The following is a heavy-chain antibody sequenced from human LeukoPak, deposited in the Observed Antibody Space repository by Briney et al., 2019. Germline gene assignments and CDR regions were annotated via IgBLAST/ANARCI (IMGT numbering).Heavy chain of an antibody. J-gene: IGHJ6*02. Sequence: GGSLRLSCAASGFTVSSDYMSWVRQAPGKGLEWVSVIYSGGSTYYADSVKGRFTISRDNSKNTLYLQMKSLRAEDTAVYYCARALYSSSWYYYYYGMDVWGQGTTVTVSS. V-gene: IGHV3-53*01. CDR3: ARALYSSSWYYYYYGMDV. CDR1: GFTVSSDY. CDR2: IYSGGST. D-gene: IGHD6-13*01.